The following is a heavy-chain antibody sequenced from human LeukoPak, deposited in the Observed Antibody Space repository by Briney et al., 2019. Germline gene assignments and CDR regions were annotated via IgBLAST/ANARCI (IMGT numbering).Heavy chain of an antibody. CDR1: GGSFSGYY. CDR2: INHSGST. J-gene: IGHJ6*02. D-gene: IGHD2-2*01. V-gene: IGHV4-34*01. Sequence: PSETLSLTCAVYGGSFSGYYWSWIRQPPGKGLEWIGEINHSGSTNYNPSLKSRVTILVDTSKNQFSLKLSSVTAADTAVYYCARVTCSSTSCYYYYGMDVWGQGTTVTVSS. CDR3: ARVTCSSTSCYYYYGMDV.